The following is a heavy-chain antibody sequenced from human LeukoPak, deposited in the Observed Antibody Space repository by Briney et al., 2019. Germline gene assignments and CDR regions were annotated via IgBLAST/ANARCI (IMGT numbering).Heavy chain of an antibody. J-gene: IGHJ3*02. V-gene: IGHV1-18*04. CDR2: ISAYNGNT. Sequence: GASVKVSFKASGYTFTSYGISWVRQAPGQGLEWMGWISAYNGNTNYAQKLQGRVTMTTDTSTSTAYMELRSLRSDDTAVYYCARDSSGSSWYDDALDIWGQGTMVTVSS. CDR3: ARDSSGSSWYDDALDI. D-gene: IGHD6-13*01. CDR1: GYTFTSYG.